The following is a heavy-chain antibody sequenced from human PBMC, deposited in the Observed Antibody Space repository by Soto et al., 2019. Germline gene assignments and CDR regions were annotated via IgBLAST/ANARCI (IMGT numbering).Heavy chain of an antibody. CDR1: SGSIRSEQR. V-gene: IGHV4-4*02. D-gene: IGHD6-19*01. Sequence: QMQLQESGPGLVKPSETLSLICTVSSGSIRSEQRWSWVRQPPGKGLEWIGEIHHSGSTNENPYLRSRVTMSVDKSKNKFSLKLNSVTAADTAVYFCARSFGWYAIDHWGQGTLVIVS. CDR2: IHHSGST. J-gene: IGHJ4*02. CDR3: ARSFGWYAIDH.